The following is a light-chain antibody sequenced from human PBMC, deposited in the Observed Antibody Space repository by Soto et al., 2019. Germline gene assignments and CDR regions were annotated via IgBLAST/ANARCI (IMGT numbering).Light chain of an antibody. Sequence: QSALTQPPSASGSPGQSVNISCTGTSSDVGGYNYVSWYQQHPGKAPKLMIYEVSKRPSGVPDRFSGSKSGNTASLTVSGLQAEDEADYYCSLYAVSNNSVFGTGTKLTVL. CDR2: EVS. J-gene: IGLJ1*01. CDR3: SLYAVSNNSV. V-gene: IGLV2-8*01. CDR1: SSDVGGYNY.